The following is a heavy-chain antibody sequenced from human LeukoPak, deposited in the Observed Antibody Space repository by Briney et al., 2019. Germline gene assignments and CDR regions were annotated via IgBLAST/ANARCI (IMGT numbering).Heavy chain of an antibody. CDR3: ARDPSGSGWRNFDY. CDR1: GGSISSSNW. CDR2: IYHSGST. Sequence: SETLSLTCAVSGGSISSSNWWGWVRPPPGKGLEWIGEIYHSGSTNYNPSLKSRVTISVDKSKNQFSLKLSSVTAADTAVYYCARDPSGSGWRNFDYWGQGTLVTVSS. V-gene: IGHV4-4*02. J-gene: IGHJ4*02. D-gene: IGHD6-19*01.